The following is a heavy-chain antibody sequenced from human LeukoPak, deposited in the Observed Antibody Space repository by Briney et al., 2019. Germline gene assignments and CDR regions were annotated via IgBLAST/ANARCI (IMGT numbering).Heavy chain of an antibody. CDR1: GYTCSGCD. V-gene: IGHV1-8*03. D-gene: IGHD5-12*01. CDR2: RDANSVST. J-gene: IGHJ4*02. CDR3: ARDRSTGYPYYFES. Sequence: AVKVACKASGYTCSGCDISCVRQGTGEGLGWMGRRDANSVSTGDAHKFQGRVTITRNTCISTAYMEVSGLRSEDPAVYSCARDRSTGYPYYFESWGQGTLVTVSS.